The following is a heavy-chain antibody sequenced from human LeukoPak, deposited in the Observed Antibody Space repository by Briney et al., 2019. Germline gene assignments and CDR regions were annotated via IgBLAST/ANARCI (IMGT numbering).Heavy chain of an antibody. CDR2: MSYDGSNK. D-gene: IGHD4-23*01. V-gene: IGHV3-30*03. CDR1: GFTFSSYG. Sequence: PGGSLRLSCAASGFTFSSYGMHWVRQAPGKGLEWAAVMSYDGSNKYYADSVKGRFTISRDNSKNTLYLQMNSLRAEDTAVYYCARDRFGYGGNSGLWGQGTLVTVSS. J-gene: IGHJ4*02. CDR3: ARDRFGYGGNSGL.